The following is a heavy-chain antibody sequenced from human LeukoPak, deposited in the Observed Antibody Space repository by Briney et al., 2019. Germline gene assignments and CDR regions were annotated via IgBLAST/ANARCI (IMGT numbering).Heavy chain of an antibody. V-gene: IGHV4-4*07. CDR3: ARDRASYGGDDAFDI. J-gene: IGHJ3*02. CDR2: IYTSGST. CDR1: GGSISSYY. D-gene: IGHD5-18*01. Sequence: SETQSLTCTVSGGSISSYYWSWIRQPAGKGLEWIGRIYTSGSTNYNPSLKSRVTMSVDTSKNQFSLKLSSVTAADTAVYYCARDRASYGGDDAFDIWGQGTMVTVSS.